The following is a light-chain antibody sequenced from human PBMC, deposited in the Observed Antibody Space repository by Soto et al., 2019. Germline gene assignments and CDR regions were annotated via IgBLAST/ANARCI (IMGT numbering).Light chain of an antibody. J-gene: IGLJ1*01. CDR3: AAWDDSLNRYV. V-gene: IGLV1-44*01. Sequence: QSALTQPPSASGTPGQRVTISCSGSSSNIGSNTVNWYQQLPGTAPKLLIYSNNQRPSGVPDRFSGSKSGTSASLAISGLQSEDEADYYCAAWDDSLNRYVFGTGTKLPVL. CDR2: SNN. CDR1: SSNIGSNT.